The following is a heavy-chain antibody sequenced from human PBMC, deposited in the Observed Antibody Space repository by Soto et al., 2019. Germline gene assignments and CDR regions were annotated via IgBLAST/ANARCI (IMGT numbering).Heavy chain of an antibody. CDR2: ISYDGSNK. J-gene: IGHJ2*01. Sequence: QVQLVESGGGVVQPGRSLRLSCAASGFTFSSYAMHWVRQAPGKGLEWVAVISYDGSNKYYADSVKGRFTISRDNSKNTLYLQINSLRAEDTAVYYCARDRGDSSGWYSYWYFDLWGRGTLVTVSS. CDR1: GFTFSSYA. CDR3: ARDRGDSSGWYSYWYFDL. V-gene: IGHV3-30-3*01. D-gene: IGHD6-19*01.